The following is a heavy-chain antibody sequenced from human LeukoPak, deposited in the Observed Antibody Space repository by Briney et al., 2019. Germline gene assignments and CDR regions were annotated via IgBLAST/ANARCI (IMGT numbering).Heavy chain of an antibody. V-gene: IGHV3-74*01. Sequence: PGGALILSCSASGFTLRSYLMHWVPQAPAKGLVWVSRINRYRSSTSYADSVKGRFTISRDNAKNTLYLEMNSLRAEDTAVYDCARGHRYCSRPSCETFDYWGQGTLVTVSS. CDR3: ARGHRYCSRPSCETFDY. CDR2: INRYRSST. CDR1: GFTLRSYL. J-gene: IGHJ4*02. D-gene: IGHD2-2*01.